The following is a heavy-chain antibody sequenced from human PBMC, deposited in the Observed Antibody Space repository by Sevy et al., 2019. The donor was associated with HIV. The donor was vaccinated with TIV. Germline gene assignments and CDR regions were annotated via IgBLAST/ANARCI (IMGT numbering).Heavy chain of an antibody. CDR1: GYTFTSYG. Sequence: ASVKVSCKASGYTFTSYGISWVRQAPGQGLEWMGWISAYNGNTNYAQKLQGRVTMTTDTFTSTPYMELRSLRSDDTAVYYCARLIGAVAGKRGAFFDYWGQGTLVTVSS. V-gene: IGHV1-18*01. CDR2: ISAYNGNT. J-gene: IGHJ4*02. D-gene: IGHD6-19*01. CDR3: ARLIGAVAGKRGAFFDY.